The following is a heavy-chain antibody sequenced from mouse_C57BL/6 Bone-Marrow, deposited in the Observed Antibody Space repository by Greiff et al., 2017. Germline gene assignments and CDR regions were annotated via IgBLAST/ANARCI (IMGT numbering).Heavy chain of an antibody. V-gene: IGHV1-52*01. CDR2: IDPSDSET. Sequence: VQLQQSGAELVRPGSSVKLSCKASGYTFTSSWMHWVKQRPIQGLEWIGNIDPSDSETHYNQKFKDKATLTVDKSSSTAYMQLSSLTSEDSAVYYCARDLLYYGSRGNYWGQGTTLTVSS. CDR1: GYTFTSSW. D-gene: IGHD1-1*01. CDR3: ARDLLYYGSRGNY. J-gene: IGHJ2*01.